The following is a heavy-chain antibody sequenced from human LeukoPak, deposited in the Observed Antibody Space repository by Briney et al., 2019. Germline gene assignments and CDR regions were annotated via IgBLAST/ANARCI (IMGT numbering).Heavy chain of an antibody. V-gene: IGHV3-7*01. Sequence: PGGSLRLSCAASGFTFSSYWMSWVRQAPGKGLEWVAIIKQDGSEKYYVDSVKGRFTISRDNAKNSLYLQMNSLRAEDTAVYYCARLYYCGSGSYYKRTGYFDYWGQGTLVTVSS. CDR2: IKQDGSEK. CDR3: ARLYYCGSGSYYKRTGYFDY. CDR1: GFTFSSYW. J-gene: IGHJ4*02. D-gene: IGHD3-10*01.